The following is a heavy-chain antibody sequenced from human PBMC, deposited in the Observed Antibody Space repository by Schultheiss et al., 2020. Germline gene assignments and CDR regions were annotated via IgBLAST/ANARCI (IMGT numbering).Heavy chain of an antibody. CDR1: GFTFSDYY. Sequence: GESLKISCAASGFTFSDYYMSWIRQAPGKGLEWVSYISSSGSTIYYADSVKGRFTISRDNAKNSLYLQMNSLRAEDTAVYYCERGEVLLWFRELSFFDYWGQGTLVTVSS. D-gene: IGHD3-10*01. V-gene: IGHV3-11*01. CDR3: ERGEVLLWFRELSFFDY. J-gene: IGHJ4*02. CDR2: ISSSGSTI.